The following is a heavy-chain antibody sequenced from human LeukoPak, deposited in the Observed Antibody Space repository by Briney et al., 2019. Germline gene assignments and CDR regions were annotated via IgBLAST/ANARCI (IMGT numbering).Heavy chain of an antibody. CDR2: IYYSGST. D-gene: IGHD3-22*01. V-gene: IGHV4-39*07. Sequence: SETLSLTCTVSGGSISSSSYYWGWIRQPPGKGLEWIGSIYYSGSTYYNPSLKSRVTISVDTSKNQFSLKLSSVTAADTAVYYCARQGAYYYDSSGYYLGGVLYYFDYWGQGTLVTVSS. J-gene: IGHJ4*02. CDR3: ARQGAYYYDSSGYYLGGVLYYFDY. CDR1: GGSISSSSYY.